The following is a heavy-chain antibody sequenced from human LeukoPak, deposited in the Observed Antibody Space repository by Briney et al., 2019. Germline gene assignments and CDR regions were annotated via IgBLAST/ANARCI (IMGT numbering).Heavy chain of an antibody. D-gene: IGHD6-13*01. Sequence: GGSLRLSCAASGFTFSSHAMHWVRQAPGKGLEWVAVISYDGSNKYYADSVKGRFTISRDNSKNTLYLQMNSLRAEDTAVYYCARDLRWYFLFDYWGQGTLVTVSS. CDR2: ISYDGSNK. J-gene: IGHJ4*02. V-gene: IGHV3-30*04. CDR3: ARDLRWYFLFDY. CDR1: GFTFSSHA.